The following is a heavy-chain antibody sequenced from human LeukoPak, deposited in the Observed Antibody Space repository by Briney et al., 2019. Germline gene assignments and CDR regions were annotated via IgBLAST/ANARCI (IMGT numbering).Heavy chain of an antibody. J-gene: IGHJ4*02. V-gene: IGHV3-74*01. Sequence: GGSLRLSCTASGFTFTSYGMHWVRQAPGKGLEWMSRINANFGSTSYAESFQGRFTISRDNSKNTVYLQMNSLRSEDTAVYYCVRDTYDSSGYYYRPFDYWGQGTLVTVSS. CDR2: INANFGST. D-gene: IGHD3-22*01. CDR3: VRDTYDSSGYYYRPFDY. CDR1: GFTFTSYG.